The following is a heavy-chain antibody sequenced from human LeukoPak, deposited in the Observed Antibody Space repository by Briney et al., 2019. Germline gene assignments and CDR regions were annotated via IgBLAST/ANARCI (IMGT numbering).Heavy chain of an antibody. CDR1: GYTFTGYY. D-gene: IGHD3-10*01. CDR3: ARDRARITMVRGVRLSWFDP. CDR2: INPNSGGT. V-gene: IGHV1-2*06. Sequence: ASVKVSCKASGYTFTGYYMHWVRQAPGQGLEWMGRINPNSGGTNYAQKFQGRVTMTRDTSTSTAYMELSRLRSDDTAVYYCARDRARITMVRGVRLSWFDPWGQGTLVTVSS. J-gene: IGHJ5*02.